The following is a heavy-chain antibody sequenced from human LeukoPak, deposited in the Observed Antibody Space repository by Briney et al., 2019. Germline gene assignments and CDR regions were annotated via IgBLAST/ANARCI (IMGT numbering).Heavy chain of an antibody. CDR2: IYYSGST. CDR1: GGSIGSYY. J-gene: IGHJ4*02. V-gene: IGHV4-59*01. D-gene: IGHD5-12*01. Sequence: SETLSLTCIVSGGSIGSYYWSWIRQPPGKGLEWIRHIYYSGSTDYNPSLRSRVTISVDTSKNQFSLRLSSVTAADTAVYYCARLLATTHFDYWGQGTLVTVSS. CDR3: ARLLATTHFDY.